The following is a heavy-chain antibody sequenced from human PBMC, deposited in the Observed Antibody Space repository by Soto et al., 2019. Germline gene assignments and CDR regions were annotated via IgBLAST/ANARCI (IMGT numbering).Heavy chain of an antibody. Sequence: ASVKVSCKVSGYTVSELSMNWLRQGPGKALEWIGGFDPETGEKIFSQKFQGRVITTEDTSTDFAYMELTSLTSDDTAVYYCARPQRGDDVKNAFDLWGQGTMVTVSS. CDR3: ARPQRGDDVKNAFDL. V-gene: IGHV1-24*01. CDR1: GYTVSELS. J-gene: IGHJ3*01. D-gene: IGHD2-21*02. CDR2: FDPETGEK.